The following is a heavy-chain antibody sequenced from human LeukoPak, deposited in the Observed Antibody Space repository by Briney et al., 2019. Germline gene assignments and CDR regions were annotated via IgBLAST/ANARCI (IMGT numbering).Heavy chain of an antibody. CDR1: GGSISSGDYY. CDR2: IYYSGST. J-gene: IGHJ6*03. V-gene: IGHV4-30-4*08. D-gene: IGHD3-3*01. CDR3: ASSYDFWSEHHGYYYYYMDV. Sequence: PSETLSLTCTVSGGSISSGDYYWSWIRQPPGKGLEWIGYIYYSGSTYYNPSLKSRVTISVDTSKNQFSLKLSSVTAADTAVYYCASSYDFWSEHHGYYYYYMDVWGKGTTVTVSS.